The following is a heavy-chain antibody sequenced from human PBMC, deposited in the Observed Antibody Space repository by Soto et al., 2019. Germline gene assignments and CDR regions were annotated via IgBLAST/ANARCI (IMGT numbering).Heavy chain of an antibody. CDR3: ARQADYYDSSGYVPWFDY. D-gene: IGHD3-22*01. J-gene: IGHJ4*02. CDR2: IDPSDSYT. V-gene: IGHV5-10-1*01. CDR1: GYSFTSYW. Sequence: PGESLKISCKGSGYSFTSYWISWVRQMPGKGLEWMGRIDPSDSYTNYSPSFQGHVTISADKSISTAYLQWSSLKASDTAMYYCARQADYYDSSGYVPWFDYWGQGTLVTVS.